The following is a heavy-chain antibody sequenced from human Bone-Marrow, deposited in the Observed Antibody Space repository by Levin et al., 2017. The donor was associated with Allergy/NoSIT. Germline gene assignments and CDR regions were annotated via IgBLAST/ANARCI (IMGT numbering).Heavy chain of an antibody. V-gene: IGHV3-11*05. D-gene: IGHD2-2*01. CDR3: ARAPGYCSSTSCSKNWYFDL. CDR1: GFTFSDYY. J-gene: IGHJ2*01. CDR2: ISSSSSYT. Sequence: GGSLRLSCAASGFTFSDYYMSWIRQAPGKGLEWVSYISSSSSYTNYADSVKGRFTISRDNAKNSLYLQMNSLRAEDTAVYYCARAPGYCSSTSCSKNWYFDLWGRGTLVTVSS.